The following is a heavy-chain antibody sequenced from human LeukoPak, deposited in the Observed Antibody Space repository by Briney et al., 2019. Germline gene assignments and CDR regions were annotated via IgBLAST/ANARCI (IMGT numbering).Heavy chain of an antibody. CDR1: GFTFSNYG. Sequence: PGGSLRLSCAASGFTFSNYGMPWVRQAPGKGLEWVAAISYDGSNKNYADSVKGRFTISRDNSKNTLYLQMNRLRAEDTAVYYCAKDNGISGTSDWGQGTLVTVSS. CDR3: AKDNGISGTSD. D-gene: IGHD1-20*01. V-gene: IGHV3-30*18. CDR2: ISYDGSNK. J-gene: IGHJ4*02.